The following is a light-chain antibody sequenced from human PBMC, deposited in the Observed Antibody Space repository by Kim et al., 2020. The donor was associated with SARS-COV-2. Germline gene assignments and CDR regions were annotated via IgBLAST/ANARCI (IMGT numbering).Light chain of an antibody. J-gene: IGKJ1*01. Sequence: ASVGDGLTITCRASQDIANYLAWDQQKPGKVPKLLVYAASALKSGVPSRFSGNRSGTDFTRTISNLQPEDVATYYCQKYDSAPWTFGQGTKVDIK. CDR2: AAS. V-gene: IGKV1-27*01. CDR3: QKYDSAPWT. CDR1: QDIANY.